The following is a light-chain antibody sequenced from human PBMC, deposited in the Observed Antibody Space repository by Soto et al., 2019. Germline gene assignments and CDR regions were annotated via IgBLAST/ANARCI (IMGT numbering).Light chain of an antibody. V-gene: IGKV1-5*01. CDR1: QSISSW. CDR3: QQYNSYWT. CDR2: DAS. Sequence: DIQMTQSPSTLSASVGDRVTITCRASQSISSWLAWYQQKPGKAPKLLIYDASSLESGVPSRFSGSGSGTEFALNISSLQPDDFATYYCQQYNSYWTCGQGTKVEIK. J-gene: IGKJ1*01.